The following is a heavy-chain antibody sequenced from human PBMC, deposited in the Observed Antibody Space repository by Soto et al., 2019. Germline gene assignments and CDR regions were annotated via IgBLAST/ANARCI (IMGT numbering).Heavy chain of an antibody. CDR3: ARKGGDGYILDAFDI. D-gene: IGHD5-12*01. Sequence: QVQLQESGPGLVKPSGTLSLTCAVSGGSISSSNWWSWVRQPPGKGLEWIGEIYHSGSTNYNPSLKGRVTIAVAKSKNQFSLKLGSVTAADTAVYYCARKGGDGYILDAFDIWGQGTMVTVSS. CDR1: GGSISSSNW. J-gene: IGHJ3*02. CDR2: IYHSGST. V-gene: IGHV4-4*02.